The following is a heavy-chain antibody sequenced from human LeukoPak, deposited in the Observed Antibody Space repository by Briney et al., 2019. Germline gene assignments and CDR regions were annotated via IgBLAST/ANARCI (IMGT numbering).Heavy chain of an antibody. D-gene: IGHD2-2*01. CDR3: ARAREYCSSTISCSTAYYYYGMDV. CDR2: INSDGSTT. J-gene: IGHJ6*02. CDR1: GFTFSSYW. Sequence: GGSLGLSCAASGFTFSSYWMHWVRQAPGKGLVWVSRINSDGSTTRYADSVKGRFTISRDNAKNTLYLQMNSLRAEDTAMYYCARAREYCSSTISCSTAYYYYGMDVWGQGTTVTVSS. V-gene: IGHV3-74*01.